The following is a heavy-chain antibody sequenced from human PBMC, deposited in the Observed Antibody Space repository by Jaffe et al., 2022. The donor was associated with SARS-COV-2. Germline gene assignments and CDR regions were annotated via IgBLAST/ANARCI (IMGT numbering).Heavy chain of an antibody. J-gene: IGHJ4*02. CDR1: GFTFSNSD. CDR3: VRNWACDVGCTNGVCYRSMNDY. Sequence: EVQLVESGGGLVQPGGSLRLSCAASGFTFSNSDMNWVHQAPGKGLEWVSGVSWNGSRTHYADSVKGRFIISRDNSRNTLYLQTNSLRAEDTAVYYCVRNWACDVGCTNGVCYRSMNDYWGQGTLVTVSS. D-gene: IGHD2-8*01. V-gene: IGHV3-35*01. CDR2: VSWNGSRT.